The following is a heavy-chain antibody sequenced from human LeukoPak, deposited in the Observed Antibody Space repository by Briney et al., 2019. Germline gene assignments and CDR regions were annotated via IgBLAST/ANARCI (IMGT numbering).Heavy chain of an antibody. CDR3: ARDRGDDTVSYFDY. Sequence: ASVKVSCKTSGYTFTSYGMHWVRQAPGQSLEWMGWINGGNGNTKYSEKFQGRVTIIRDTSASTAYMELSSLRSEDTAVYYCARDRGDDTVSYFDYWGQGTLVTVSS. J-gene: IGHJ4*02. V-gene: IGHV1-3*01. CDR2: INGGNGNT. D-gene: IGHD3-22*01. CDR1: GYTFTSYG.